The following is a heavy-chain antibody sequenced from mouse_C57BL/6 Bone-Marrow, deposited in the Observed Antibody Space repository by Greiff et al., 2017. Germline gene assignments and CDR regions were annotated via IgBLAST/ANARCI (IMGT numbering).Heavy chain of an antibody. J-gene: IGHJ2*01. Sequence: EVMLVESGGGLVQPGGSLKLSCAASGFTFSDYYMYWVRQTPEKRLEWVAYISNGGGSTYYPDTVKGRFTISRDNAKNTLYLQMSRLKSEDTAMYYCARYDGYYYFDYWGQGTTLTVSS. D-gene: IGHD2-3*01. V-gene: IGHV5-12*01. CDR2: ISNGGGST. CDR3: ARYDGYYYFDY. CDR1: GFTFSDYY.